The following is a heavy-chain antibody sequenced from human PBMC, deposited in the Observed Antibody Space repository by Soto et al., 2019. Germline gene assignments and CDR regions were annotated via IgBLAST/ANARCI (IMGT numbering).Heavy chain of an antibody. D-gene: IGHD3-10*01. CDR3: ARELAPHSGLFDY. J-gene: IGHJ4*02. CDR1: GYTFTGYY. CDR2: INPNSGGK. V-gene: IGHV1-2*04. Sequence: QVQLVQSGAEVTKPGASVKVSCKASGYTFTGYYMHWVRQAPGQGLEWMGWINPNSGGKNYAQKFQGWVTMTRETSISTAYMELSRLRSDDTAVYYCARELAPHSGLFDYWGQGTLVTVSS.